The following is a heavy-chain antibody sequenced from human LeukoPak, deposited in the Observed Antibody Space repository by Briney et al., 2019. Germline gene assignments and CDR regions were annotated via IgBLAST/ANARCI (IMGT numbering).Heavy chain of an antibody. CDR1: GGSINSYY. Sequence: KPSETLSLTCTVSGGSINSYYWSWIRQPPGKGLEWIGYIYYSGSTKYNPSLKSRVTISVDTSKNQFSLKLSSVTAADTAVYHCARVSSRDSRFDPWGQGTLVTVSS. CDR2: IYYSGST. J-gene: IGHJ5*02. V-gene: IGHV4-59*08. D-gene: IGHD5-24*01. CDR3: ARVSSRDSRFDP.